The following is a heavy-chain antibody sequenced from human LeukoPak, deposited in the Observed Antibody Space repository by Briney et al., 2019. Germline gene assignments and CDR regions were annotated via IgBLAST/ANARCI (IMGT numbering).Heavy chain of an antibody. V-gene: IGHV4-59*08. CDR2: IYHSGST. CDR1: GGSMSSYY. J-gene: IGHJ3*02. CDR3: AARFIENWNDSGASRRAFDS. D-gene: IGHD1-1*01. Sequence: SETLSLTCTVSGGSMSSYYWSWIRQPPGKGLEWIGYIYHSGSTNYNPSLKSRVTISVDTSRNQFSLKLSSVTAADTAVYYCAARFIENWNDSGASRRAFDSWGQGTMVTISS.